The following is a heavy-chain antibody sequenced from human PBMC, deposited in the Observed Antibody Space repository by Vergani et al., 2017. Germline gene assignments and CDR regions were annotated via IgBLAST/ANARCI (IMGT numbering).Heavy chain of an antibody. Sequence: EVQLVESGGGLVKPGGSLRLSCAASGFTFSSYSMNWVRQAPGKGLEWVSSISSSSSYTNYADSVKGRFTISRDNAKNSLYLQMNSLRAEDTALYYCAKAPRDYYGSGSYQFEFDPWGQGTLVTVSS. D-gene: IGHD3-10*01. CDR3: AKAPRDYYGSGSYQFEFDP. J-gene: IGHJ5*02. CDR2: ISSSSSYT. CDR1: GFTFSSYS. V-gene: IGHV3-21*04.